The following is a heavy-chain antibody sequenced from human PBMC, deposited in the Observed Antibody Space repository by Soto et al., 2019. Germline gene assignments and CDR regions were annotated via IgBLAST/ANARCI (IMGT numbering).Heavy chain of an antibody. J-gene: IGHJ4*02. D-gene: IGHD3-3*01. CDR2: ISAYNGNT. V-gene: IGHV1-18*01. CDR1: GYTFTSYG. CDR3: AREIYYDFWSGYPRYFDY. Sequence: ASVKVSCKASGYTFTSYGISWVRQAPGQGLEWMGWISAYNGNTNYAQKLQGRVTMTTDTSTSTAYMELRSLRSDDTAVYYCAREIYYDFWSGYPRYFDYWGQGTLVTVSS.